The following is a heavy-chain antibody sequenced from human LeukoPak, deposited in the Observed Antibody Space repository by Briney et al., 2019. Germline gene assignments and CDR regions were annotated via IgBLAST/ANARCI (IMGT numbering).Heavy chain of an antibody. V-gene: IGHV1-69*13. CDR2: IIPIFGTA. J-gene: IGHJ5*02. D-gene: IGHD3-16*01. CDR1: GGTFSSYA. Sequence: ASVKVSCKASGGTFSSYAISWVRQAPGQGLEWMGGIIPIFGTANYAQKFQGRVTITADESTSTAYMGLSSLRSEDTAVYYCARDSVRRGISGWFDPWGQGTLVTVSS. CDR3: ARDSVRRGISGWFDP.